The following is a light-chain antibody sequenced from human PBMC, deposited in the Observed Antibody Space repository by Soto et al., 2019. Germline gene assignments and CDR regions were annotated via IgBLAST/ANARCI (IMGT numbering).Light chain of an antibody. J-gene: IGLJ2*01. Sequence: QSALTQPASVSGSPGQSITISCTGTSSDVGCYNYVSWYQQHPGKAPKLMIYEVSNRPSGVSNRFSGSKSGNTAPLTISGLQAEDEADYYCGSYTSSSTVVFGGGTKLTVL. CDR2: EVS. V-gene: IGLV2-14*01. CDR1: SSDVGCYNY. CDR3: GSYTSSSTVV.